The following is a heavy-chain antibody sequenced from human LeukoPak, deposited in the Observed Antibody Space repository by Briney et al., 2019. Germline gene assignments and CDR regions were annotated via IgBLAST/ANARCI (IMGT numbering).Heavy chain of an antibody. CDR2: ISYDGSNK. D-gene: IGHD6-13*01. CDR1: GFTFSSYA. CDR3: ARESLAAAGPAFDI. V-gene: IGHV3-30-3*01. Sequence: PGGSLRLSCAASGFTFSSYAMHWVRQAPGKGLEWVAVISYDGSNKYYADSVKGRFTISRDNSKNTLYLQMNSLRAEDTAVYYCARESLAAAGPAFDIWGQGTMVTVSS. J-gene: IGHJ3*02.